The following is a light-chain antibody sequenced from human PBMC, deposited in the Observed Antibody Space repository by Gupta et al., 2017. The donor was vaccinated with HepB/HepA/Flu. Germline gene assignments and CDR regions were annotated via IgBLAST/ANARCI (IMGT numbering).Light chain of an antibody. CDR2: EVS. CDR1: SSAVGSYTR. V-gene: IGLV2-18*02. Sequence: QSPLTQPPSVSGSPGQSVPISCTGPSSAVGSYTRVSWYQQPPGTAPKLIIYEVSNRPPGVPDRFSGSKSGNTASLTISGLQAEDEADYYCSSYTSSSAFVIFGGGTKLTVL. J-gene: IGLJ2*01. CDR3: SSYTSSSAFVI.